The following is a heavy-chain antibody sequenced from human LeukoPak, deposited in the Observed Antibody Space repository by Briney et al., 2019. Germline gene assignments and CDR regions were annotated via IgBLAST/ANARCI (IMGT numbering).Heavy chain of an antibody. J-gene: IGHJ6*03. Sequence: PSETLSLTCTVSGDSISSSSYYWSWIRQPPGKGLEWFGYIYYSGSTNYNPSLKSRVTMSVDTSKNQFSPKLSSMTAADTALYHCARYLRTSSTYYMDVWGKGTTVTVSS. V-gene: IGHV4-61*01. CDR2: IYYSGST. CDR1: GDSISSSSYY. CDR3: ARYLRTSSTYYMDV.